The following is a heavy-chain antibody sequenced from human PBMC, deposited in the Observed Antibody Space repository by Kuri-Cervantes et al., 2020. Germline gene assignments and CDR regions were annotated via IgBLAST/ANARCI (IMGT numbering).Heavy chain of an antibody. CDR1: GFTVSSNY. D-gene: IGHD2-2*02. CDR2: IYSGGST. J-gene: IGHJ5*02. V-gene: IGHV3-66*01. CDR3: ARASCSSTCCYKGAGWFDP. Sequence: GGSLRLSCAASGFTVSSNYMSWVRQAPGKGLEWVSVIYSGGSTYYAASVKGRFTISSDNSKNTLYMQMNSLRAEDTAVYYCARASCSSTCCYKGAGWFDPWGQGTLVTVSS.